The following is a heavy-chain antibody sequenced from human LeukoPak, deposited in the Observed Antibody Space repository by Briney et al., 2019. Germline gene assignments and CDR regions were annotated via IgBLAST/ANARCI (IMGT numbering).Heavy chain of an antibody. CDR1: GGSFSGYY. V-gene: IGHV4-34*01. D-gene: IGHD3-22*01. J-gene: IGHJ4*02. CDR3: ARRYYYDSSGRYLFDY. CDR2: INHSGST. Sequence: SETLSLTCAVYGGSFSGYYWSWIRQPPGKGLEWIGEINHSGSTNYNPSLKSRVTMSVDTSKNQFSLKLSSVTAADTAVYYCARRYYYDSSGRYLFDYWGQGTLVTVSS.